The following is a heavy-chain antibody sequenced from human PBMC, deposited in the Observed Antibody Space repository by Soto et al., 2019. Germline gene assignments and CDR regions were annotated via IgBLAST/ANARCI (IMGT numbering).Heavy chain of an antibody. V-gene: IGHV4-59*08. D-gene: IGHD6-19*01. CDR1: GDSISSYY. CDR2: IYYTGST. CDR3: ARRAGAVPGRIDF. J-gene: IGHJ4*02. Sequence: HVQLQESGPGLVKPSETLSLICTVSGDSISSYYWSWIRQPPGKGLEWIGFIYYTGSTNYNPSLTSRVTISVDTSKNQLSLKLSPVTAADTAVYYCARRAGAVPGRIDFWGQGTLVTVSS.